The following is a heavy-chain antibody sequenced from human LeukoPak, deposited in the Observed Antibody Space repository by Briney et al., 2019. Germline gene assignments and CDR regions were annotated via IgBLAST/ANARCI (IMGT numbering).Heavy chain of an antibody. J-gene: IGHJ3*02. D-gene: IGHD4-17*01. CDR2: ISPYNGNT. Sequence: GASVKVSCKASGYRFSSYGISWVRQAPGQGLEWMGWISPYNGNTNYAQKLQGRVTMTTDTSTSTLYMDLRSLRSDDTAVYYCVRLNGDYVENAFDIWGQGTMVTVSS. CDR3: VRLNGDYVENAFDI. CDR1: GYRFSSYG. V-gene: IGHV1-18*01.